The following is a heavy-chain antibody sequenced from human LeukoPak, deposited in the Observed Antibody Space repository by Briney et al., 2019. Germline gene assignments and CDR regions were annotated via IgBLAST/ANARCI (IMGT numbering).Heavy chain of an antibody. CDR1: GGSFSGYY. D-gene: IGHD5-18*01. CDR2: INHSGST. V-gene: IGHV4-34*01. CDR3: ARHGYPEGHLDY. J-gene: IGHJ4*02. Sequence: SETLSLTCAVYGGSFSGYYWSWIRQPPGKGLEWIGEINHSGSTNYNPSLKSRVTISVDTSKNQFSLKLSSVTAADTAVYYCARHGYPEGHLDYWGQGTLVTVSS.